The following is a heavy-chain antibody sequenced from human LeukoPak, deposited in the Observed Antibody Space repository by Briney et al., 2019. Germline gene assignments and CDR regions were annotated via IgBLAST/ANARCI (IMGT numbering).Heavy chain of an antibody. V-gene: IGHV1-8*01. CDR1: GYTFTSYD. CDR3: ARSKAMVRGVNRGNWFDP. Sequence: GASVKVSCKASGYTFTSYDINWVRQATGQGLEWMGWMNPNSGNTGYAQKFQGRVTMTRNTSISTAYMELSSLRSEDTAVYHCARSKAMVRGVNRGNWFDPWGQGTLVTVSS. D-gene: IGHD3-10*01. J-gene: IGHJ5*02. CDR2: MNPNSGNT.